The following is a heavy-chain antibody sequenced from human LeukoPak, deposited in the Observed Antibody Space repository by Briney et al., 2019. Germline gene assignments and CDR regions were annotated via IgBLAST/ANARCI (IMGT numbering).Heavy chain of an antibody. CDR2: IYYSGST. J-gene: IGHJ5*02. CDR1: GGSISSYY. Sequence: SETLSLTCTVSGGSISSYYWSWIRQPPGKGLEWIGYIYYSGSTNYNPSLKSRVTISVDTSKHQFSLKLSSVTAADTAVYYCAKDSSSWYRLSWFDPWGQGTLVTVSS. V-gene: IGHV4-59*12. D-gene: IGHD6-13*01. CDR3: AKDSSSWYRLSWFDP.